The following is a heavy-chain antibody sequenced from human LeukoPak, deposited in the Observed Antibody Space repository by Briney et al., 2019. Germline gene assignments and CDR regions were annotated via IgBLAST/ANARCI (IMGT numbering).Heavy chain of an antibody. V-gene: IGHV3-30*04. CDR1: GFTFDDYA. J-gene: IGHJ4*02. CDR3: ARDVYCSGGSCYSYYFDY. D-gene: IGHD2-15*01. CDR2: ISYDGSNK. Sequence: GGSLRLSCAASGFTFDDYAMHWVRQAPGKGLEWVAVISYDGSNKYYADSVKGRFTISRDNSKNTLYLQMSSLRAEDTAVYYCARDVYCSGGSCYSYYFDYWGQGTLVTVSS.